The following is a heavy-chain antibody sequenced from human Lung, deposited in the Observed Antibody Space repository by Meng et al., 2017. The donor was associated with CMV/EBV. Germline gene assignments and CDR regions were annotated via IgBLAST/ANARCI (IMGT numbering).Heavy chain of an antibody. CDR3: ARDLRPSGGGMDV. Sequence: GESLKISCAASGFTFSSYAMHWVRQAPGKGLEWVAVISYDGSNKYYADSVKGRFTISRDNSKNTVHLQMNNLRPGDTAVYYCARDLRPSGGGMDVWGQGTTVTVSS. CDR2: ISYDGSNK. D-gene: IGHD2-8*02. V-gene: IGHV3-30*14. J-gene: IGHJ6*02. CDR1: GFTFSSYA.